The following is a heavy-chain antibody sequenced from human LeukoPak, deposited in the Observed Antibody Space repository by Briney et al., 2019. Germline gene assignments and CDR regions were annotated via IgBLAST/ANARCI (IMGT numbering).Heavy chain of an antibody. D-gene: IGHD4/OR15-4a*01. J-gene: IGHJ5*02. V-gene: IGHV4-59*01. CDR1: RVSISGYS. CDR2: IYYSGDT. Sequence: PSETLSLTCTVSRVSISGYSWSWIRQSPGEGLEWIGYIYYSGDTAYNPSLRSRVTMTVDTSKNQFSLQLTSMTTADTAVYYCVRGPYGASISKWFDPWGQGTQVIVSP. CDR3: VRGPYGASISKWFDP.